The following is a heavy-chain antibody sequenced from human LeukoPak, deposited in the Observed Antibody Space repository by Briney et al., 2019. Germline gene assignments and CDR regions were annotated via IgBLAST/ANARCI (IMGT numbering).Heavy chain of an antibody. D-gene: IGHD3-22*01. CDR3: ARVTGYVIEDYFDY. Sequence: PSETLSLTCTVSGGSIRNYYWSWIRQPPGKGLEWIGYIYYSGSTNYNPSLKSRVTISVDTPKNQFSLKLRSVTAADTAVYYCARVTGYVIEDYFDYWGQGTLVTVSS. V-gene: IGHV4-59*01. CDR1: GGSIRNYY. CDR2: IYYSGST. J-gene: IGHJ4*02.